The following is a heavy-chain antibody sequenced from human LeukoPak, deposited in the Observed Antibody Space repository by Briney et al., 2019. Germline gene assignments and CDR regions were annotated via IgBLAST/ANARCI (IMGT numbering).Heavy chain of an antibody. D-gene: IGHD3-10*01. CDR2: VTASAGNT. Sequence: GGSLRLSCAASGFTFSDYYISWIRQAPGKGLEWASAVTASAGNTYYADSVKGRFTISRDNSKNTLYLQVNSLRAEDTAVYYCAKGDYYGSGSTFKNGMDVWGQGTTVTVSS. CDR3: AKGDYYGSGSTFKNGMDV. J-gene: IGHJ6*02. V-gene: IGHV3-23*01. CDR1: GFTFSDYY.